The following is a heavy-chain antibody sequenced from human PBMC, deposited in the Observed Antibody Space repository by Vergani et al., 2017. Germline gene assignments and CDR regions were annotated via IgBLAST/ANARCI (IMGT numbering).Heavy chain of an antibody. CDR2: IIPILGIA. CDR3: AGGWASSGLDY. J-gene: IGHJ4*02. CDR1: GGTFSSYT. V-gene: IGHV1-69*02. D-gene: IGHD3-22*01. Sequence: QVQLVQSGAEVKKPGSSVKVSCKASGGTFSSYTISWVRQAPGQGLEWMGRIIPILGIANYAQKFQGRVTITADKSTSTAYMELSSLRSEDTAVDYWAGGWASSGLDYWGQGTLVTVSS.